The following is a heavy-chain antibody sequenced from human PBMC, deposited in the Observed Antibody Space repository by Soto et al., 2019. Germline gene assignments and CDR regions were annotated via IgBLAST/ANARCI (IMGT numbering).Heavy chain of an antibody. CDR3: AKGEYFDYVLSFDS. CDR1: GFIISDNY. D-gene: IGHD3-9*01. CDR2: IYSSGST. V-gene: IGHV3-66*01. J-gene: IGHJ4*02. Sequence: GGSLRLSCAASGFIISDNYMTWVRQAPGKGLEWVSIIYSSGSTYYADSVKGRFAISRDNSKNTLYLQMNSLRAEDTAVYYCAKGEYFDYVLSFDSGGKGTLVTVSS.